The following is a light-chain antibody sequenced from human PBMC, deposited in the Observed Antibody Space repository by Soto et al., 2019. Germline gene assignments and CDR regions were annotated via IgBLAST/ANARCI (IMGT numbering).Light chain of an antibody. J-gene: IGKJ4*01. CDR1: QSISSY. V-gene: IGKV1-39*01. Sequence: DITMSQSPSSLSASVGDRVTIPCRASQSISSYLNWYQQKPGKAPKLLIYAASSLQSGVPSRFSGSGSGTDFTLTISSLQPEDFATYYCQQSYSTPRLTFGGGTKVDIK. CDR2: AAS. CDR3: QQSYSTPRLT.